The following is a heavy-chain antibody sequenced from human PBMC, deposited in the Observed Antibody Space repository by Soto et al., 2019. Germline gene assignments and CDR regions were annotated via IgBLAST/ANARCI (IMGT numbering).Heavy chain of an antibody. CDR3: ANEVDVAFSSLQYGMDV. Sequence: GGFLRLSCAASGFTSNNFAMHWVRQAPGKGLEWVAFISYDGTYKYYADSVRGRFTVYRDNSKSTLFLQMNSLKFEDTAVYVCANEVDVAFSSLQYGMDVWGQGTTVTVSS. D-gene: IGHD5-12*01. CDR1: GFTSNNFA. J-gene: IGHJ6*02. CDR2: ISYDGTYK. V-gene: IGHV3-30*14.